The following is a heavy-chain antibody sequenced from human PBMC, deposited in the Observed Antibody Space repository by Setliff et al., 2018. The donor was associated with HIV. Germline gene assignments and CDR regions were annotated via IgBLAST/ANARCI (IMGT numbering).Heavy chain of an antibody. Sequence: PGGSLRLSCVASGFTFTTYPMSWVRQAPGKGLEWVANIKQDGSEEYYVDSVKGRFTISRDNSKNTLYLQMNSLRAEDTAVYYCARGRGESRTNYFDYWGQGTLVTVSS. CDR3: ARGRGESRTNYFDY. CDR2: IKQDGSEE. V-gene: IGHV3-7*04. CDR1: GFTFTTYP. J-gene: IGHJ4*02.